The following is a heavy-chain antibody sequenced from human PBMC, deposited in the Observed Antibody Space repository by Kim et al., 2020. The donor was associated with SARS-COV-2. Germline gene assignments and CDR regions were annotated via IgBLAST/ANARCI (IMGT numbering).Heavy chain of an antibody. D-gene: IGHD2-21*02. Sequence: GGSLRLSCAASGFTFSSYWMSWVRQAPGKGLEWVANIKEDGSEKYYVDSVKGRFTISRDNAKNSLYLQMNSLRAEDTAVYYCAREYCGGDCYGGMDVWGQGTTVTVSS. V-gene: IGHV3-7*01. CDR2: IKEDGSEK. CDR3: AREYCGGDCYGGMDV. J-gene: IGHJ6*02. CDR1: GFTFSSYW.